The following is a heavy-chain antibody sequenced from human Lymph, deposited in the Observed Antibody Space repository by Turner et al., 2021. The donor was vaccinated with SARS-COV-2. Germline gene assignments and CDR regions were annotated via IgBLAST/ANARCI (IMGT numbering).Heavy chain of an antibody. CDR2: IRGDGGST. CDR3: AKGGGWGYQLGVYFDY. J-gene: IGHJ4*02. CDR1: GFTFSSYA. Sequence: EVQLLESGGGLVQPGGSLRLSCAASGFTFSSYAMSWVRQEPGKGLGVVSAIRGDGGSTYYADSVKGRFTSSRDNSKNTLYLQKNSLRAEDTAVYYGAKGGGWGYQLGVYFDYWGQGTLVTVSS. D-gene: IGHD2-2*01. V-gene: IGHV3-23*01.